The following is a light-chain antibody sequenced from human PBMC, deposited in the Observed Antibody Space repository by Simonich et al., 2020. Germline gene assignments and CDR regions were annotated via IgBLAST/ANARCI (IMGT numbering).Light chain of an antibody. Sequence: DIVMTQSPLSLPVTPGEPASISCRSSQSLLHSNGYNYLDWYLQKPGQSPQLLIYLGTNRAAGGPDRFSGSGSGTDFTLKISRVEAEDVGVYYCMQALQTPYTFGQGTKLEIK. J-gene: IGKJ2*01. CDR3: MQALQTPYT. V-gene: IGKV2-28*01. CDR1: QSLLHSNGYNY. CDR2: LGT.